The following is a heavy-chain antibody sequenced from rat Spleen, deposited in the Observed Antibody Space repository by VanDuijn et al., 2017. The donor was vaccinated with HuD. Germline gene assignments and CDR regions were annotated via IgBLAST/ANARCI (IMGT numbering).Heavy chain of an antibody. V-gene: IGHV5-22*01. D-gene: IGHD4-3*01. CDR3: VRQDTSGYSNWFAY. CDR1: GFSLTSNS. J-gene: IGHJ3*01. CDR2: ISYEGSST. Sequence: VQLKESGPGLVQTSQTLSLTCTVSGFSLTSNSVHWVRQPPGKGLEWVASISYEGSSTYYGDSVKGRFTISRENAKSTLYFLMDSLRSEDTATYYCVRQDTSGYSNWFAYWGQGALVTVSS.